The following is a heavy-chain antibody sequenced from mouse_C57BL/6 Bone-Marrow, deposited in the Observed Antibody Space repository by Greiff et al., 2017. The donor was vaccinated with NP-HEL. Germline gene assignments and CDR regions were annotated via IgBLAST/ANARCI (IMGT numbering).Heavy chain of an antibody. Sequence: VQLQQSGAELARPGASVKLSCKASGYTFTSYGISWVKQRTGQGLEWIGEIYPRSGNTYYNEKFKGKATLTADKSSSTAYMELRSLTSEDSAVYFCASPPYYDGSSSFAYWGQGTLVTVSA. V-gene: IGHV1-81*01. CDR3: ASPPYYDGSSSFAY. CDR1: GYTFTSYG. D-gene: IGHD1-1*01. J-gene: IGHJ3*01. CDR2: IYPRSGNT.